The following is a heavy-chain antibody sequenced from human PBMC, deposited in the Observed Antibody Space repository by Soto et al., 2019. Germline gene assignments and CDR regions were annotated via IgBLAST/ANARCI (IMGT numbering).Heavy chain of an antibody. J-gene: IGHJ6*02. Sequence: EVQLLESGGGLVQSGGSLRLSCAASGFTFSSYAMSWVRQAPGKGLEWVSAISGSGGSTYYADSVKGRFTISRDNSKNTLYLQMNSLRAEDTAVYYCAKDMEAAAGRYGVYYYGMDVWGQGTTVTVSS. CDR2: ISGSGGST. V-gene: IGHV3-23*01. CDR1: GFTFSSYA. CDR3: AKDMEAAAGRYGVYYYGMDV. D-gene: IGHD6-13*01.